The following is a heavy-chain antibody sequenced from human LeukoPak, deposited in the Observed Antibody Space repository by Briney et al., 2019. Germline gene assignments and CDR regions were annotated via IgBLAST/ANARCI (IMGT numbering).Heavy chain of an antibody. CDR3: TRDYDI. J-gene: IGHJ3*02. V-gene: IGHV4-4*07. CDR2: IYTTGST. CDR1: GGSMSSNF. Sequence: SETLSLTCTVSGGSMSSNFWNWIRQPAGKGLDWIGRIYTTGSTNYNPSLESRVTMSVDTSKNQFSLKLTSVTAADTAVYYCTRDYDIWGQGTMVTVSS.